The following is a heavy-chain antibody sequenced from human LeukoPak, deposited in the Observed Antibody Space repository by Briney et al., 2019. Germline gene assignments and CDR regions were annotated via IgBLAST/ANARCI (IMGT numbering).Heavy chain of an antibody. CDR1: EYNFATYW. V-gene: IGHV5-51*01. D-gene: IGHD1-26*01. J-gene: IGHJ5*02. CDR2: IYPGDSDT. Sequence: GESLKISCKGSEYNFATYWIGWVRQMPGKGLEWMGIIYPGDSDTRYSPSFQGQVTISADKSINTAYLQWSSLKASDTAMYYCTRYVRVGATLSWFDPWGQGTLVTVSS. CDR3: TRYVRVGATLSWFDP.